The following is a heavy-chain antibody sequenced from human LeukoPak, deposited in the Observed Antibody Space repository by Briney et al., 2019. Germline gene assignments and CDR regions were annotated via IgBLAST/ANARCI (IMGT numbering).Heavy chain of an antibody. V-gene: IGHV4-59*12. Sequence: SETLSLTCTVSGGSISSYYWSWIRPPPGKGLEWIGNIYYSGSTNYNPPLKSRVTISVDTSKNQFSLKLSSVTAADTAVYYCARDLVGATNDYYYGMDVWGQGTTVTVSS. J-gene: IGHJ6*02. D-gene: IGHD1-26*01. CDR1: GGSISSYY. CDR2: IYYSGST. CDR3: ARDLVGATNDYYYGMDV.